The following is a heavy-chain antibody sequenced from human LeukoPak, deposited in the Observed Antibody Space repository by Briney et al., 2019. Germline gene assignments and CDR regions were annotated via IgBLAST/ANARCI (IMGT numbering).Heavy chain of an antibody. D-gene: IGHD3-10*01. CDR1: GFTFSSYW. CDR2: IKQDGSEK. Sequence: GGSLRLSCAASGFTFSSYWMSWVRQAPGKGLEWVANIKQDGSEKYYVDSVKGRFTISRDNAKNSLYLQMNSLRAEDTAVYYCARPRSYVSMVRGVVYWYFDLWGRGTLVTVSS. V-gene: IGHV3-7*01. CDR3: ARPRSYVSMVRGVVYWYFDL. J-gene: IGHJ2*01.